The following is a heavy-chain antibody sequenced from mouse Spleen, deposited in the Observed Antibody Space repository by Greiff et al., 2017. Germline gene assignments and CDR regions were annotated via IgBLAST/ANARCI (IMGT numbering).Heavy chain of an antibody. J-gene: IGHJ2*01. Sequence: EVQLQQSGTVLARPGASVKMSCKTSGYTFTSYWMHWVKQRPGQGLEWIGAIYPGNSDTSYNQKFKGKAKLTAVTSASTAYMELSSLTNEDSAVYYCTRDVYYGYYFDYWGQGTTLTVSS. V-gene: IGHV1-5*01. CDR1: GYTFTSYW. D-gene: IGHD1-1*01. CDR2: IYPGNSDT. CDR3: TRDVYYGYYFDY.